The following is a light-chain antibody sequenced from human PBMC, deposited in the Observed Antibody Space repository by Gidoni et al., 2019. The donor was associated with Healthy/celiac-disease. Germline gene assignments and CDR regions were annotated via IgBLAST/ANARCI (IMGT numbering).Light chain of an antibody. Sequence: DIQMTQSPSSLSASVGDRVTITCRASQSISSYLNWYQQKPGKAPKLLIYAASSLQSGVPSRFSGSGSGTDFTLTISSLQPEDFATYDCQQSYSTLRGTFGQXTKVEIK. V-gene: IGKV1-39*01. CDR2: AAS. CDR1: QSISSY. CDR3: QQSYSTLRGT. J-gene: IGKJ1*01.